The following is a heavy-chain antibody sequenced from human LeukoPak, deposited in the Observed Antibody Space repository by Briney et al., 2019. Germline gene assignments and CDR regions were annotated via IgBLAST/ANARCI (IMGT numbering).Heavy chain of an antibody. Sequence: GGSLRLSCAYSGFTFRNHGMHWVRQAPGKGLEWVAVASTDEINQWYADSVKGRFIISRDNSRNTVILEMNTLRTEDTAVYFCAAFITTKLDYWGQGILVTVSS. V-gene: IGHV3-30*03. CDR2: ASTDEINQ. CDR1: GFTFRNHG. D-gene: IGHD3-22*01. CDR3: AAFITTKLDY. J-gene: IGHJ4*02.